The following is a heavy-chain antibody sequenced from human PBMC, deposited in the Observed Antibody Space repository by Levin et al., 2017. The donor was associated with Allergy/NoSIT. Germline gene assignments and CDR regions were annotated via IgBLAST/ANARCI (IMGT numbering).Heavy chain of an antibody. J-gene: IGHJ3*02. Sequence: PGGSLRLSCATSGFTFGDYFMSWIRQAPGKGLEWVSYISTSETYTNSADSVRGRFIISRDNARDSLSLQMNNLRADDTAVYYCARGRTMSVGPFDIWGQGTMVTVSS. CDR3: ARGRTMSVGPFDI. V-gene: IGHV3-11*06. D-gene: IGHD1-26*01. CDR1: GFTFGDYF. CDR2: ISTSETYT.